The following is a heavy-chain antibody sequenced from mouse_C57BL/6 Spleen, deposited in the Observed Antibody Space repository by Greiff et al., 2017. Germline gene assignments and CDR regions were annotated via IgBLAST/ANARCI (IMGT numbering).Heavy chain of an antibody. V-gene: IGHV1-80*01. CDR3: ARGITTVVEGDY. Sequence: QVQLQQSGAELVKPGASVKISCKASGYAFSSYWMNWVKQRPGKGLEWIGQIYPGDGVTNYNGKFKGKATLTADKSSSTAYMQLSSLTSEDSAVYFCARGITTVVEGDYWGQGTTLTVSS. D-gene: IGHD1-1*01. CDR1: GYAFSSYW. CDR2: IYPGDGVT. J-gene: IGHJ2*01.